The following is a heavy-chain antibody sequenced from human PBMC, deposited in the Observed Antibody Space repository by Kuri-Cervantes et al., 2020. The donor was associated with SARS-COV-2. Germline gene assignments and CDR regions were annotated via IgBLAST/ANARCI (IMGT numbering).Heavy chain of an antibody. CDR1: GYSFTSYW. Sequence: KVSCKGSGYSFTSYWIGWVRQIPGKGLEWMGIIYPGDSDTRYSPSFQGQVTISADKSISTAYLQWSSLKASDTAMYYCARSAAPPALYYGMDVWGQGTTVTVSS. CDR3: ARSAAPPALYYGMDV. D-gene: IGHD2-15*01. V-gene: IGHV5-51*01. CDR2: IYPGDSDT. J-gene: IGHJ6*02.